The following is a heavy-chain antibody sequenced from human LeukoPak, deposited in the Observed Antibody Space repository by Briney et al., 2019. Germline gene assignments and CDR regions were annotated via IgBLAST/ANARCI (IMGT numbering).Heavy chain of an antibody. CDR2: IKSKSSSETT. J-gene: IGHJ6*02. CDR3: ALISGSLSYYGLDV. D-gene: IGHD1-26*01. V-gene: IGHV3-15*01. CDR1: RFSFTTTW. Sequence: GGSLRLSCAASRFSFTTTWMSWVRQAPGKGLEWVGRIKSKSSSETTEYAAPVKGRFTISRDNSKNTLHLHMNSLRAEDTAVYYCALISGSLSYYGLDVWGQGTTVTVSS.